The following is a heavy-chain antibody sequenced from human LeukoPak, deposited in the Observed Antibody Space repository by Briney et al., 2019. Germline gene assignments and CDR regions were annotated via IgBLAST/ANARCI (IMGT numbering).Heavy chain of an antibody. J-gene: IGHJ4*02. CDR3: ARDRYSSSSRAPFDY. V-gene: IGHV3-7*01. CDR1: GFTFSSYW. CDR2: IKQDGSEK. Sequence: PGGSLRLSCAASGFTFSSYWMSWVRQAPGKGLEWVANIKQDGSEKYYVDSVKGRFTISRDNAKNSLYLQMSSLRADDTAVYYCARDRYSSSSRAPFDYWGQGTLVTVSS. D-gene: IGHD6-6*01.